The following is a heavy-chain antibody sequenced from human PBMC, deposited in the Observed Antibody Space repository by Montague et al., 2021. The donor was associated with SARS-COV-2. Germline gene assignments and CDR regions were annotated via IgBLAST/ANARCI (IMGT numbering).Heavy chain of an antibody. Sequence: SLRLSCAASGFPFISYSMNWVRQAPGKGLDWVSSISSSSSYIYYADSVKGRFTISRDNAKNSLYLQMNSLRAEDTAVYYCPRGSVYNWNGDDDAFDIWGQGTMVTVSS. V-gene: IGHV3-21*01. D-gene: IGHD1-1*01. CDR3: PRGSVYNWNGDDDAFDI. CDR2: ISSSSSYI. J-gene: IGHJ3*02. CDR1: GFPFISYS.